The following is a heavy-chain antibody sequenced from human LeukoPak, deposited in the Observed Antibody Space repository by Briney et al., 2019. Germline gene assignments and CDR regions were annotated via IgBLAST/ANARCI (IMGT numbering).Heavy chain of an antibody. D-gene: IGHD5-18*01. Sequence: SETLSLTCTVSGGSISSYYWSWIRQPPGKGLEWIGYIYYSGSTNYNPSLKSRVTISVDTSKNQFSLKLSSVTAADTAVYYCARDSDTAMSAFDIWGQGTMVTVSS. V-gene: IGHV4-59*01. J-gene: IGHJ3*02. CDR1: GGSISSYY. CDR2: IYYSGST. CDR3: ARDSDTAMSAFDI.